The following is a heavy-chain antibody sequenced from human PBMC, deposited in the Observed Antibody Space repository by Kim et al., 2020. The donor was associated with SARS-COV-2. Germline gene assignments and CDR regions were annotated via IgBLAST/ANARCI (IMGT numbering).Heavy chain of an antibody. CDR2: ISWNSDYK. CDR3: VKDRSGYSGQGTYYEY. Sequence: GGSLRLSCAVSRFTFDDYAMHWVRQAPGKGLEWVSGISWNSDYKEYADSVKGRFSISRDNAKNSLHLQMNSLRAEDTGFYYCVKDRSGYSGQGTYYEYWGPGTLVIVSS. V-gene: IGHV3-9*01. J-gene: IGHJ4*02. D-gene: IGHD3-10*01. CDR1: RFTFDDYA.